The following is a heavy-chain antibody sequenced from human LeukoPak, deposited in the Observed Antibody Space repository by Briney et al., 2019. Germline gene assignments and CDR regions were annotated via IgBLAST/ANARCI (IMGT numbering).Heavy chain of an antibody. V-gene: IGHV1-8*01. D-gene: IGHD5-12*01. CDR3: ARNIVATIMGRFYYGMDV. CDR2: MNPNSGNT. CDR1: GYTFTSYD. J-gene: IGHJ6*02. Sequence: GASVKVSCKASGYTFTSYDINWVRQATGQGLEWMGWMNPNSGNTGYAQKFQGRVTMTRNTSISTAYMELSGLRSEDTAVYYCARNIVATIMGRFYYGMDVWGQGTTVTVSS.